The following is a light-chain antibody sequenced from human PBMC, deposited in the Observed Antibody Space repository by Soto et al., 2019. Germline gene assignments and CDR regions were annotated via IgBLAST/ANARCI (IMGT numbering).Light chain of an antibody. Sequence: QAASVSGSPGKSITIFCTGTSSDVGSYNLVSWYQQHPGKAPKLMIYEGTKRPSGVSNRFSGSKSDNTASLTISGLQAEDEADYYCYSYAGSSTFVVGTGTKVTVL. J-gene: IGLJ1*01. CDR1: SSDVGSYNL. V-gene: IGLV2-23*01. CDR2: EGT. CDR3: YSYAGSSTFV.